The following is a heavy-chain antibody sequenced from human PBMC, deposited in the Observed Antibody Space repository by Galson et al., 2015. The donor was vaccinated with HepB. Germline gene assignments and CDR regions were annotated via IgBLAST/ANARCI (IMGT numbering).Heavy chain of an antibody. J-gene: IGHJ4*02. V-gene: IGHV3-48*03. CDR1: GFSFSRYE. CDR2: ISGSGDFI. Sequence: SLRLSCAASGFSFSRYEMNWVRQALGKGLEWVSYISGSGDFIFYADSVKGRFTISRDNAKNSLYLQMNSLRAEDTAIYYCARVDVVLRVFAIFDLWGQGTLVTVSS. D-gene: IGHD2-8*01. CDR3: ARVDVVLRVFAIFDL.